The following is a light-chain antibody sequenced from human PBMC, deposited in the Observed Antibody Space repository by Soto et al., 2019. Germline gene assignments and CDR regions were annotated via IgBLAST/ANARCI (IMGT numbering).Light chain of an antibody. J-gene: IGLJ3*02. CDR1: SSNIGAGYD. CDR2: GNS. Sequence: QSVLTQPPSVSGAPGQRVTISCTGNSSNIGAGYDVHWYQQLPGKAPKLLIFGNSHRPSGVPDRFFGSKSGTSASLAITGLQAEDEADYYCETWDTSVSAGVFGGGTKVTVL. V-gene: IGLV1-40*01. CDR3: ETWDTSVSAGV.